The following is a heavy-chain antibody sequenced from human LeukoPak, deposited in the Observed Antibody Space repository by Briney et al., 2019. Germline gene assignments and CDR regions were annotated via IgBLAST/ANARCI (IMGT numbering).Heavy chain of an antibody. Sequence: PGESLKISCKGSGYSFTSYWIGWVRQAPGQGLEWMGWINTNTGNPTYAQGFTGRFVFSLDTSVSTAYLQISSLKAEDTAVYYCARGGAGTFDYWGQGTLVTVSS. J-gene: IGHJ4*02. CDR1: GYSFTSYW. CDR2: INTNTGNP. D-gene: IGHD6-13*01. V-gene: IGHV7-4-1*02. CDR3: ARGGAGTFDY.